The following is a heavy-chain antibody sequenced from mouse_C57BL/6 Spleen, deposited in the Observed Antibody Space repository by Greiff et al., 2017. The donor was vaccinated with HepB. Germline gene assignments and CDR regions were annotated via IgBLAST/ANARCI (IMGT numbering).Heavy chain of an antibody. Sequence: EVQLQQSGPELVKPGASVKISCKASGYSFTGYYMNWVKQSPEKSLEWIGEINPSTGGTTYNQKFKAKATLTVDKSSSTAYMQLKSLTSEDSAVYYCARSGGTDSYHFDYWGQGTTLTVSS. J-gene: IGHJ2*01. CDR2: INPSTGGT. D-gene: IGHD1-1*02. V-gene: IGHV1-42*01. CDR3: ARSGGTDSYHFDY. CDR1: GYSFTGYY.